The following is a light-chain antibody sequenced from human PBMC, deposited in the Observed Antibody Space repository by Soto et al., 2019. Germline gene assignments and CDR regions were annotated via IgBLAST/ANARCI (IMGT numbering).Light chain of an antibody. CDR2: EVS. CDR3: SSYTSSSLYV. V-gene: IGLV2-14*01. J-gene: IGLJ1*01. CDR1: SSDVGGYNY. Sequence: QSALTQPASVSGSPGQSITISCTGTSSDVGGYNYVSWYQQQSGKAPKLMIHEVSNRPSGVSDRFSGSKSGNTASLTISGLQAEDEADYYCSSYTSSSLYVFGTGTKLTVL.